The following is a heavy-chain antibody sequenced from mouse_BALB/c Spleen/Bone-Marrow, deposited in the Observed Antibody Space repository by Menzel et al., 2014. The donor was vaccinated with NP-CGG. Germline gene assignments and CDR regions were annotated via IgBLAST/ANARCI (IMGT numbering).Heavy chain of an antibody. J-gene: IGHJ2*01. Sequence: EVKVVESGGGLVKPGGSLKLSCAASGFSSSSYSMSWVRQTPEKRLEWVATISSGGHDTYYPDSVKGRFTISRDNAKNTLYLQMSSLKSEDTAMYYCSKDGGYDYSYYFDYWGQGTTLTVSS. V-gene: IGHV5-6-4*01. CDR1: GFSSSSYS. CDR2: ISSGGHDT. CDR3: SKDGGYDYSYYFDY. D-gene: IGHD2-4*01.